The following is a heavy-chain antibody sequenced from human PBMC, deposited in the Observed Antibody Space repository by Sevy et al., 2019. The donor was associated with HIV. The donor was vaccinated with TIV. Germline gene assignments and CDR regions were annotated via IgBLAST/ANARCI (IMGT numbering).Heavy chain of an antibody. V-gene: IGHV3-23*01. CDR2: ISGSGGST. D-gene: IGHD1-26*01. Sequence: GGSLRLSCAASGFTFSSYAMSCVRQAPGKGLEWVSAISGSGGSTYYADSVKGRFTISRDNSKNTLYLQMNSLRAEDTAVYYCANGGTVHRNRAFDIWGQGTMVTVSS. CDR1: GFTFSSYA. J-gene: IGHJ3*02. CDR3: ANGGTVHRNRAFDI.